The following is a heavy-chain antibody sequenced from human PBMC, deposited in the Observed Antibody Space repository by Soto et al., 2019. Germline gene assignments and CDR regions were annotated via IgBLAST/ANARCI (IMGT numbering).Heavy chain of an antibody. CDR3: ARALDGWYYFDY. D-gene: IGHD6-19*01. V-gene: IGHV4-59*01. CDR1: GGTISSYD. J-gene: IGHJ4*02. CDR2: IYYSGST. Sequence: PSETLSLTCTVAGGTISSYDWSWIRQPPGKGLEWIGYIYYSGSTNYNPSLKSRVTISVDTSKNQFSLKLSSVTAADTAVYYCARALDGWYYFDYWGQGTLVTVSS.